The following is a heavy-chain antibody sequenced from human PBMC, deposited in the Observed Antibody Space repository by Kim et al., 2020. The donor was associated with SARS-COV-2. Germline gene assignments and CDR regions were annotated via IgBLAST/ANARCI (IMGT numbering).Heavy chain of an antibody. J-gene: IGHJ3*02. CDR2: ISAYNGNT. D-gene: IGHD2-2*02. CDR1: GYTFTSYG. Sequence: ASVKVSCKASGYTFTSYGISWVRQAPGQGLEWMGWISAYNGNTNYAQKLQGRVTMTTDTSTSTAYMELRSLRSDDTAVYYCARDSRRRYCSSTSCYIAFDIWGQGTMVTVSS. V-gene: IGHV1-18*04. CDR3: ARDSRRRYCSSTSCYIAFDI.